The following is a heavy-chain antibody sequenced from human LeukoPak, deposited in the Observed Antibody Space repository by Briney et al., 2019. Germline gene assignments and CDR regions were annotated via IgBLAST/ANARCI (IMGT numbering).Heavy chain of an antibody. CDR1: GYTFTSYD. CDR2: MNPNSGNA. D-gene: IGHD6-13*01. CDR3: ARGISRRIAAACGY. J-gene: IGHJ4*02. Sequence: ASVKVSCKASGYTFTSYDVSWVRQATGQGLEWMGWMNPNSGNAGYAQKFQGRVTMTRNTSISTAYMELSSLRSEDTAVYYCARGISRRIAAACGYWGQGTLVTVSS. V-gene: IGHV1-8*01.